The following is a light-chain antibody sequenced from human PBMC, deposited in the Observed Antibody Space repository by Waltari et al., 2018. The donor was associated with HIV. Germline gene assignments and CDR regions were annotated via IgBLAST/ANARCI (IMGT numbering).Light chain of an antibody. J-gene: IGLJ3*02. CDR2: DVS. Sequence: SALTQPRSVPGSPGPSVTIPSTGPTSHVGGYTYSSWYQQHPGKAPKLRIYDVSERPSGVPDRFSGSKSDKTASLTISGLQADDEADYYCCSYAGRYSWVFGGGTKLTVL. CDR1: TSHVGGYTY. CDR3: CSYAGRYSWV. V-gene: IGLV2-11*01.